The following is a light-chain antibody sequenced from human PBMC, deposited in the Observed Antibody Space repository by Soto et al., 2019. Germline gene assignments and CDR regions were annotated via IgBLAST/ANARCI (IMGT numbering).Light chain of an antibody. CDR1: QGISSN. Sequence: EIELTQSPSILSASVGDRVTISCRASQGISSNLAWYQQKPGKAPKLLIYAASTLQSGVPARFSGSGSGTEFTLTISRLQPEDFAVYYCQDYSRSAWTFGQGTRVEIK. J-gene: IGKJ1*01. V-gene: IGKV1-9*01. CDR2: AAS. CDR3: QDYSRSAWT.